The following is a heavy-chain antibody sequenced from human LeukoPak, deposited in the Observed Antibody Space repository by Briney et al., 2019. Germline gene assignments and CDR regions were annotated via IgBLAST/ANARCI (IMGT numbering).Heavy chain of an antibody. CDR2: IYYIGST. V-gene: IGHV4-59*11. CDR3: ARGGFDP. J-gene: IGHJ5*02. CDR1: GGSISSHY. Sequence: SETLSLTCTVSGGSISSHYWSWIRQPPGKGLEWIGYIYYIGSTNYNPSLTSRVTISVDTSKNQFSLKLSSVTAADTAVYYCARGGFDPWGQGTLVTVSP.